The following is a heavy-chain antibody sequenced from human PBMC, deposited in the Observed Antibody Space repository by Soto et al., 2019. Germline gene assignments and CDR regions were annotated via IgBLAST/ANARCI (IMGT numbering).Heavy chain of an antibody. V-gene: IGHV4-59*02. Sequence: SETLSLTCTVSSSSVSSYYWNWIRQSPGKGLEWIGYIYYSGYTNYNPSLKSRITISVDTSKNQFSLKLSSVTPADTAVYYCAGGGMTTVPYWGQGTLVTVS. CDR3: AGGGMTTVPY. D-gene: IGHD4-17*01. CDR1: SSSVSSYY. J-gene: IGHJ4*02. CDR2: IYYSGYT.